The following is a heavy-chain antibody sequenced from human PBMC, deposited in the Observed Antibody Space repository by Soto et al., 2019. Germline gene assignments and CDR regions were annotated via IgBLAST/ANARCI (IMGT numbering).Heavy chain of an antibody. CDR3: ARAPRYCSSTSCYAPTSL. Sequence: GGSLRLSCAASGFTFSSYSMNWVRQAPGRGLEWVSSISSSSNYKYYADSVKGRFSISRDNAKNSLYLQMNSLRAEDTAVYHCARAPRYCSSTSCYAPTSLWGQGTLVTVSS. CDR1: GFTFSSYS. D-gene: IGHD2-2*01. CDR2: ISSSSNYK. V-gene: IGHV3-21*01. J-gene: IGHJ4*01.